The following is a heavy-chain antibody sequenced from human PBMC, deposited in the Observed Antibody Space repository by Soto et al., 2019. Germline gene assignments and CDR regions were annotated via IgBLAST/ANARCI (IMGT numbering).Heavy chain of an antibody. D-gene: IGHD2-2*01. V-gene: IGHV3-23*01. CDR2: ITGSGTGT. CDR1: GFTFSSYA. Sequence: EVQLLESGGGLVQPGGSLRLSCATSGFTFSSYAMHWVRQALEKGLDWVSAITGSGTGTYNPDSVKGRFTISRDNSKNTVHLQMNSLRAEDTALYYCAKTSSWSTFDYWGQGTLVTVSS. CDR3: AKTSSWSTFDY. J-gene: IGHJ4*02.